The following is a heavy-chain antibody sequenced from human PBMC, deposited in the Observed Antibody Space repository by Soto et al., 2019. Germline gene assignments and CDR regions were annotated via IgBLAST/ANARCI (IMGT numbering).Heavy chain of an antibody. Sequence: QITLKESGPTLVKPTQTLPLTCAFSGFSLNTRGVGVGWIRQPPGKALEWLALIYWDNDKRYSPSLKSRLTITKDTPKNHVVLMMTDMDPVDTATYYCAHNNYYGSGSVYWGQGTLVTVSS. V-gene: IGHV2-5*02. CDR1: GFSLNTRGVG. D-gene: IGHD3-10*01. J-gene: IGHJ4*02. CDR2: IYWDNDK. CDR3: AHNNYYGSGSVY.